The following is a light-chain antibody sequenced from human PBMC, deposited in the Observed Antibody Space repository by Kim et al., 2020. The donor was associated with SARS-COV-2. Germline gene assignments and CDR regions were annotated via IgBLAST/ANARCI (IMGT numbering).Light chain of an antibody. Sequence: ATLAFRASEAVTTSYLDCDQQKPGPVPRLLIYGASSRPSGVPNRFLGSGSGTNFTRTISRLEPEDCAVYYCQQYSNTQLPFGGGTKVDIK. CDR1: EAVTTSY. CDR2: GAS. V-gene: IGKV3-20*01. J-gene: IGKJ4*01. CDR3: QQYSNTQLP.